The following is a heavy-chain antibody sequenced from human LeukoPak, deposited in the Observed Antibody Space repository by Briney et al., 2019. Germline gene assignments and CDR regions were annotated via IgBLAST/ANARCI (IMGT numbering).Heavy chain of an antibody. CDR1: GGTFSSYA. V-gene: IGHV1-69*04. J-gene: IGHJ4*02. D-gene: IGHD2-15*01. CDR2: IIPILGIA. Sequence: GSSVKVSCKASGGTFSSYAISWVRQAPGQGLEWMGRIIPILGIANYAQKSQGRVTITADKSTSTAYMELSSLRSEDTAVYYCARDPPRYCSGGSCPPIDYWGQGTLVTVSS. CDR3: ARDPPRYCSGGSCPPIDY.